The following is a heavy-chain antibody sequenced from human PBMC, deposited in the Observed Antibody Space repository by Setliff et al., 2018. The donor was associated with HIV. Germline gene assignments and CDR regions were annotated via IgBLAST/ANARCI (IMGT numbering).Heavy chain of an antibody. CDR2: ISYSSTYI. CDR1: GFTFSTYT. D-gene: IGHD3-16*02. J-gene: IGHJ4*02. CDR3: ASSPSWGTYRYGLDY. V-gene: IGHV3-21*01. Sequence: LRLSCAASGFTFSTYTMNWVRQAPGKGLEWVSSISYSSTYIYYADSVKGRFTISRDNAKNSLYLQMNSLRDEDAAVYYCASSPSWGTYRYGLDYWGQGTLVTISS.